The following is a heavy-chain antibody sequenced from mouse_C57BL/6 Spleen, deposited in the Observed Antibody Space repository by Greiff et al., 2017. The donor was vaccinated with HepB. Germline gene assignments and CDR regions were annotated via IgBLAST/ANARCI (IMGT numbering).Heavy chain of an antibody. D-gene: IGHD2-2*01. CDR1: GFTFSDYG. V-gene: IGHV5-17*01. CDR3: ARGRLTDY. Sequence: DVHLVESGGGLVKPGGSLKLSCAASGFTFSDYGMHWVRQTPEKGLEWVAYISRGSSNIYYADTVKGRFTISRDNAKNTLFLQMTSLRSEDTAMYYCARGRLTDYWGQGTTLTVSS. CDR2: ISRGSSNI. J-gene: IGHJ2*01.